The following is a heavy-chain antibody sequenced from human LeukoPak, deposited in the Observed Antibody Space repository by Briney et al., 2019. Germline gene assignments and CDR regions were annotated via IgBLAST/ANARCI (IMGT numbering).Heavy chain of an antibody. J-gene: IGHJ4*02. CDR1: GFTFSSYS. Sequence: PGGSLRLSCAASGFTFSSYSMNWVRQAPGKGLEWVSSISSSSSYIYYAVSVKGRVTISRDNSKNTLYLQMNSLRAEDTAVYYCARKAGYYYGSGDYWGQGTLVTVSS. CDR3: ARKAGYYYGSGDY. V-gene: IGHV3-21*04. D-gene: IGHD3-10*01. CDR2: ISSSSSYI.